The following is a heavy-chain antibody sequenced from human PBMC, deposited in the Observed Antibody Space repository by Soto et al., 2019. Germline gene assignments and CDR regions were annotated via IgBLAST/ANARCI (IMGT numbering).Heavy chain of an antibody. Sequence: GGSLILSCAASGFTFRSYSMNWVRQAPGKGLEWVSYISSSNRTINYADSVKGRFIISRENAKNSLDLQMHSLRDEDTAVYYCAREGWPLLQTGMDVWGQGTTVTVSS. J-gene: IGHJ6*02. CDR1: GFTFRSYS. CDR2: ISSSNRTI. D-gene: IGHD2-15*01. V-gene: IGHV3-48*02. CDR3: AREGWPLLQTGMDV.